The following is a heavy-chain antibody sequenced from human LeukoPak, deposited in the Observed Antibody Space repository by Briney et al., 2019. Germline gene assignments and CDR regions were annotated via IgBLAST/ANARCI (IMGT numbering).Heavy chain of an antibody. CDR1: GYTFTGYY. CDR2: INPNSGGT. Sequence: ASVKVSCTASGYTFTGYYMHWVRQAPGQGLEWMGWINPNSGGTNYAQKFQGRVTMTRDTSISTAYMELSRLRSDDTAVYYCARADEPLGATTPFKDYYYYMDVWGKGTTVTVSS. V-gene: IGHV1-2*02. CDR3: ARADEPLGATTPFKDYYYYMDV. D-gene: IGHD1-26*01. J-gene: IGHJ6*03.